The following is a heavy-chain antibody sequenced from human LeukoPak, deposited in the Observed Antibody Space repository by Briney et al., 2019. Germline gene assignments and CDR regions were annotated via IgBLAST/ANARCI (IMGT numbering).Heavy chain of an antibody. Sequence: ASVKVSCKASGGTFSSYAISWVRQAPGQGLEWMGRIIPIFGTANYAQKFQGRVTITTDESTGTAYMELSSLRSEDTAVYYCARDGYNYQGFDYWGQGTLVTVSS. CDR1: GGTFSSYA. V-gene: IGHV1-69*05. CDR2: IIPIFGTA. D-gene: IGHD5-24*01. J-gene: IGHJ4*02. CDR3: ARDGYNYQGFDY.